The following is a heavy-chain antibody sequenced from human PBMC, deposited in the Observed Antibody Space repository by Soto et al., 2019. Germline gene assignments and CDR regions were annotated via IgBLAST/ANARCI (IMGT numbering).Heavy chain of an antibody. CDR3: ARGRVSSGWYRDY. D-gene: IGHD6-19*01. CDR1: GGSFSGCY. CDR2: INHSGTT. Sequence: SETLSLTCAVYGGSFSGCYWSWIRQPPGKGLEWIGEINHSGTTNYKPSLKSRVSISVDTSNNHFSLKLSSVTAADTAVYYCARGRVSSGWYRDYWGQGTLVTASS. V-gene: IGHV4-34*01. J-gene: IGHJ4*02.